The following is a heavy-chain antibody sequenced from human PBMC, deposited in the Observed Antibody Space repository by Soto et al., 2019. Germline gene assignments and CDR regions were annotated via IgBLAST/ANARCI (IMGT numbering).Heavy chain of an antibody. J-gene: IGHJ4*02. Sequence: GASVKVSCKASGYTFTGYYMHWVRQAPGQGLEWMGWINPSSGGTNYAQKFQGRVTMTRDTSISTAYMELSRLRSDDTAVYYCARVPSSGWYDYWGQGTLVTVSS. CDR1: GYTFTGYY. CDR2: INPSSGGT. D-gene: IGHD6-19*01. V-gene: IGHV1-2*02. CDR3: ARVPSSGWYDY.